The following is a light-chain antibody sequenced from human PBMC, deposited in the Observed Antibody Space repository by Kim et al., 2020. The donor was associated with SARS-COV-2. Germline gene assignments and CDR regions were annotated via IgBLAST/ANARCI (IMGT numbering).Light chain of an antibody. J-gene: IGKJ5*01. V-gene: IGKV1-39*01. CDR1: QGVSSS. CDR2: AAS. Sequence: DIQMTQSPSSLSASVGDTVTITCRASQGVSSSLTWYQHKPGIAPNLLIYAASSLQVEVPSKFSGSGSGTDFTLTINSLQAEDSATYYCQQYNSNPLTFGEGTRLEIK. CDR3: QQYNSNPLT.